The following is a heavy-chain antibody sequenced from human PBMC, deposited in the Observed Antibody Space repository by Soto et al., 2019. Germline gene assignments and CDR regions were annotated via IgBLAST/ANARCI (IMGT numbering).Heavy chain of an antibody. J-gene: IGHJ3*01. CDR3: SRHGVNSPFRF. V-gene: IGHV4-39*01. Sequence: SETLSLTCAVSGGSIRSGGYSWGWVRQPPGEGLEWIGSIYYDATTYSNPSLKSRVTLSVDTSRNQFSLKLTSVTAADTAIYYCSRHGVNSPFRFWGQGTMVTVSS. CDR2: IYYDATT. CDR1: GGSIRSGGYS. D-gene: IGHD3-3*01.